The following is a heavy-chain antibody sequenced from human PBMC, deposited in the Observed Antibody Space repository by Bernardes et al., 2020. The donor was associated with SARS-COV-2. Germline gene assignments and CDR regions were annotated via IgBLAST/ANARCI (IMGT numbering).Heavy chain of an antibody. Sequence: SEPLYLTCTVSGGSISSVTNYWNWLLQPAGKGLEWIGHISTSGSTNYNPSLTSRVTISVDTSKNQFSLKLSSVTAADTAVYYCASSGNTAMEILDYWGQGTLVTVSS. D-gene: IGHD5-18*01. CDR2: ISTSGST. CDR1: GGSISSVTNY. V-gene: IGHV4-61*09. J-gene: IGHJ4*02. CDR3: ASSGNTAMEILDY.